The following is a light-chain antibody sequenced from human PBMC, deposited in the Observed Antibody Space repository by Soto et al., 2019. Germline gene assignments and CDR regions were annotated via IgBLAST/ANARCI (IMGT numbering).Light chain of an antibody. CDR3: LLDFSYFWA. J-gene: IGKJ1*01. CDR1: QDIRSA. Sequence: IQLTQSPSSLSASVGDRVTITCRASQDIRSALGWYQQKPGKVPKLLLYAASTLQSGVPSRFSGSRSGTDFTLTISSLQTEDFATYYCLLDFSYFWAFGQGTKVEIK. CDR2: AAS. V-gene: IGKV1-6*01.